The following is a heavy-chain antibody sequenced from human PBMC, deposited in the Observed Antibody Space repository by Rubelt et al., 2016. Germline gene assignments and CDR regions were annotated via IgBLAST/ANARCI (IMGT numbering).Heavy chain of an antibody. J-gene: IGHJ3*02. D-gene: IGHD1-7*01. CDR1: A. V-gene: IGHV3-30*04. CDR3: ARVQIAVDWNYGGHDAFDI. Sequence: AMHWVRQAPGKGLEWVAIISYDGTNKYYADSVKGRFTISRDNSKNTLFLHMNSLRPDDTAVYYCARVQIAVDWNYGGHDAFDIWGQGTMVTVSS. CDR2: ISYDGTNK.